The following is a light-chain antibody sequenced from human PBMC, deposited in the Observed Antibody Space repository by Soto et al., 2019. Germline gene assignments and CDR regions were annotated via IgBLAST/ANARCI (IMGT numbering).Light chain of an antibody. CDR1: QSVRSN. CDR3: QQYDNWPET. V-gene: IGKV3-15*01. J-gene: IGKJ1*01. Sequence: EIVMTQSPATLSVSPGERATLSCRASQSVRSNLAWYQQKPGQAPRLLMYGASTRATGIPARFSGSGSGTEFILTISSLQSEDFAVYYCQQYDNWPETFGQGTKV. CDR2: GAS.